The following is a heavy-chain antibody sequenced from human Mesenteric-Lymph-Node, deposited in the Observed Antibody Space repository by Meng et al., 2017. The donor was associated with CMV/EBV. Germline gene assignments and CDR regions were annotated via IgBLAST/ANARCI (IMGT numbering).Heavy chain of an antibody. CDR3: ATSPCTSSRCYTSYWYFDL. D-gene: IGHD2-2*02. J-gene: IGHJ2*01. CDR2: IIPGLVIT. V-gene: IGHV1-69*02. CDR1: FNSYI. Sequence: FNSYIISWVRQAPGQGLEWMGGIIPGLVITNYAQKFQRRVTLTADESTRTAYMELSNLRPEDTAVFFCATSPCTSSRCYTSYWYFDLWGLGTLVTVSS.